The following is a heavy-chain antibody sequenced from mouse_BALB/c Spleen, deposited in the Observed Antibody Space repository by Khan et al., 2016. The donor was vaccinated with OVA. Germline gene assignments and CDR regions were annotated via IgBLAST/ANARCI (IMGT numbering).Heavy chain of an antibody. CDR1: GYSITSNYA. D-gene: IGHD1-1*01. CDR2: ISYSGST. V-gene: IGHV3-2*02. CDR3: ARGNYYGYAMDY. Sequence: EVQLQESGPGLVKPSQSLSLTCTVTGYSITSNYAWNWIRQFPGNKLEWMGYISYSGSTNYNPSLKSRISITRDTSKNQFFLQLNSVPTEDTATXYCARGNYYGYAMDYWGQGTSITVSS. J-gene: IGHJ4*01.